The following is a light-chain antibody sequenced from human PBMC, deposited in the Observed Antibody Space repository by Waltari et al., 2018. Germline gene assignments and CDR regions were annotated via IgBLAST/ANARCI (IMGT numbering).Light chain of an antibody. CDR1: QSISSY. Sequence: DIQMTQSPSSLSAPVGDRDTITCRASQSISSYLNWYQQKPGKAPKLMIYAASSLQSGVPSMFSGSGSGTDFTLTISSLQPEYFATYYCQQSYSTPFTFGPGTKVDIK. J-gene: IGKJ3*01. CDR3: QQSYSTPFT. CDR2: AAS. V-gene: IGKV1-39*01.